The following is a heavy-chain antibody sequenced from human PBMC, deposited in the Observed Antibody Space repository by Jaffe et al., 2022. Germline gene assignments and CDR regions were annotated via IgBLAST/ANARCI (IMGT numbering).Heavy chain of an antibody. Sequence: QVRLQESGPGLVKPSETLSLTCGVSGYSISDGYYWGWIRQPPGKGLEWIATISHSGNTSYNPSLKSRVTISVDTSKNQFSLKLTSVTAADTAVYYCARLILGAIDYWGQGTLVTVSS. CDR3: ARLILGAIDY. D-gene: IGHD1-26*01. CDR1: GYSISDGYY. J-gene: IGHJ4*02. V-gene: IGHV4-38-2*01. CDR2: ISHSGNT.